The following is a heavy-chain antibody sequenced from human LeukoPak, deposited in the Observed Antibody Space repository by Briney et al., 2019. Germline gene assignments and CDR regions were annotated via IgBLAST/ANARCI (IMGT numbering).Heavy chain of an antibody. CDR3: ARIALSGTFGF. Sequence: SETLSLTCTVSGGSISSSSYYWGWIRQPPGKGLEWIGSFYYSGSTYYNPSLKSRVTISVDTSKNQFSLKLSSVTAADTAVYYCARIALSGTFGFWGQGTLVTVSS. CDR1: GGSISSSSYY. D-gene: IGHD1-7*01. CDR2: FYYSGST. V-gene: IGHV4-39*07. J-gene: IGHJ4*02.